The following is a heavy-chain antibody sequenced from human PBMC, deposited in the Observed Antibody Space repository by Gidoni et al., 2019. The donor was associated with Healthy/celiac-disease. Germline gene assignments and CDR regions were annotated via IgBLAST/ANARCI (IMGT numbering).Heavy chain of an antibody. V-gene: IGHV2-5*02. CDR2: IYWDDDK. CDR3: ARYTKFTTDDAFDI. Sequence: QITLTESGPTLVQPTQTLTLTCTFSGFPLSTSGVGVGWIRQPPEKALEWLALIYWDDDKRDSPSLKSRLTITKETSKNQGVLTMTNMDPVDTATYYCARYTKFTTDDAFDIWGQGTMVTVSS. D-gene: IGHD1-1*01. J-gene: IGHJ3*02. CDR1: GFPLSTSGVG.